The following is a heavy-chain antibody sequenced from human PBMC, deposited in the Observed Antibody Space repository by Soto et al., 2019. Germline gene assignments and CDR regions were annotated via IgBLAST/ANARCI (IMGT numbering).Heavy chain of an antibody. Sequence: GSLRLSCAASGFSFSTYSMAWVRQTPGKGLAWVSGLSGGGSNTFYADSVQGRFTISVDNSKNTVYLQMNSLRVEDTAVYYCARWDGYGDVWGQGTLVTVSS. V-gene: IGHV3-23*01. CDR2: LSGGGSNT. CDR3: ARWDGYGDV. CDR1: GFSFSTYS. J-gene: IGHJ4*02. D-gene: IGHD4-17*01.